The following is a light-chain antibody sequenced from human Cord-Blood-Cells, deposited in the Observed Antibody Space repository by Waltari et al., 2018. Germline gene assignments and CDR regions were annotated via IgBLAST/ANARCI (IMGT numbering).Light chain of an antibody. CDR1: SSDVGGYNY. CDR2: EVS. Sequence: QSALTQPASVSGSPGQSITISCTGTSSDVGGYNYVSWYQQHPDKAPKLMIYEVSNRPSGVSNRFSGSKSGNTASLTISGLQAEDEADYYCSSYTSSSIYVFGTGTKVTVL. CDR3: SSYTSSSIYV. J-gene: IGLJ1*01. V-gene: IGLV2-14*01.